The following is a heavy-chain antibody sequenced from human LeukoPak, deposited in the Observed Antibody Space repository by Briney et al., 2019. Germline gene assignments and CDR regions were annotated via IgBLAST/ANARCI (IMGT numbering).Heavy chain of an antibody. Sequence: SETLSLTCTVSGGSISSYYWSWIRQPAGKGLEWIGRLHTSGATNYNPSLESRVTMSVDTSKNQFSLELNSVTAADTAVYYCARGSHLFDFWGQGTLVTVSS. D-gene: IGHD3-10*01. CDR1: GGSISSYY. J-gene: IGHJ4*02. CDR2: LHTSGAT. CDR3: ARGSHLFDF. V-gene: IGHV4-4*07.